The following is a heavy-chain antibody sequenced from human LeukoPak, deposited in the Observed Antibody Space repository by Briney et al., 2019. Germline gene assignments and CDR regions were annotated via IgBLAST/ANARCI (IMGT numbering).Heavy chain of an antibody. Sequence: GGSLRLSCAASGFTVSSSYMTWVRQAPGKGLEWVSIIYSGGITYYADSVKGRFTISRDNAKNSLYLQMNSLRAEDTALYYCARDREYDSSDYWGQGTLVTVSS. CDR2: IYSGGIT. J-gene: IGHJ4*02. V-gene: IGHV3-53*01. D-gene: IGHD3-22*01. CDR1: GFTVSSSY. CDR3: ARDREYDSSDY.